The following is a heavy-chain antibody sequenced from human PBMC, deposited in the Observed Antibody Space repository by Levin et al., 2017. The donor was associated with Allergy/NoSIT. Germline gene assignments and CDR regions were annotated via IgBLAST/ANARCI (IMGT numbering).Heavy chain of an antibody. Sequence: GGSLRLSCAASGFTVSSNYMSWVRQAPGKGLEWVSVIYSGGSTYYADSVKGRFTISRDNSKNTLYLQMNSLRAEDTAVYYCARGPSSTYYYDSSGYYHPERLYYFDYWGQGTLVTVSS. CDR3: ARGPSSTYYYDSSGYYHPERLYYFDY. CDR1: GFTVSSNY. CDR2: IYSGGST. J-gene: IGHJ4*02. D-gene: IGHD3-22*01. V-gene: IGHV3-53*01.